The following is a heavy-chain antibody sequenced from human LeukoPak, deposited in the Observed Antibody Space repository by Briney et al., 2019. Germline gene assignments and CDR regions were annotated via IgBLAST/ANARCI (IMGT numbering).Heavy chain of an antibody. CDR3: ARDPEFDY. J-gene: IGHJ4*02. CDR1: GGSISSSSYY. Sequence: SETLSLTCTVSGGSISSSSYYWSWIRQPPGKGLEWIGEINHSGSTKHSGSTNYNPSLKSRVTISVDTSKNQFSLKLSSVTAADTAVYYCARDPEFDYWGQGTLVTVSS. CDR2: INHSGST. V-gene: IGHV4-39*07.